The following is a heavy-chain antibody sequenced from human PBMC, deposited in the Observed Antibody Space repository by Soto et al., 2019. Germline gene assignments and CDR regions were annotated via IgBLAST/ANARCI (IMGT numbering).Heavy chain of an antibody. CDR2: ISLNDEA. CDR3: AHRIAAPGRTLDY. D-gene: IGHD6-13*01. Sequence: KESGPTLVRPTQTLTLTCTVPGFSLSTDAVGVAWIRQPPGKALEWLSLISLNDEAQYKSSLNNRLTITKDTSKNQVVLRMTDMAPLDTATYFCAHRIAAPGRTLDYWGQGRLVTVYS. V-gene: IGHV2-5*01. CDR1: GFSLSTDAVG. J-gene: IGHJ4*02.